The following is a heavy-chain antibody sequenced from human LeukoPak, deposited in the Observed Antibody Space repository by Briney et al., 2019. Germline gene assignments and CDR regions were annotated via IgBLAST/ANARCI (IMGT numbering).Heavy chain of an antibody. D-gene: IGHD3-3*01. CDR2: IYGRAST. J-gene: IGHJ4*02. CDR3: ARYDSRGSASTKFDY. V-gene: IGHV4-38-2*01. CDR1: GYSLGKNYY. Sequence: PSETLSLTCAVSGYSLGKNYYWGWIRQSPGKGREWIGRIYGRASTSYNPSLMNRVTMSVDTSKNPFSLQLTSVTAADTAVYYCARYDSRGSASTKFDYWGPGIQVTVSS.